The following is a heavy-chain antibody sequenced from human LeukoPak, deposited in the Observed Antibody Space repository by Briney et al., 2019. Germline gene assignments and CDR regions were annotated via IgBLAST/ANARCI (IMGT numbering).Heavy chain of an antibody. CDR1: GFTFSSYE. CDR3: AKDSLAGMGAYYFDY. J-gene: IGHJ4*02. D-gene: IGHD6-13*01. V-gene: IGHV3-48*03. CDR2: ISSSGSTR. Sequence: GGSLRLSCAASGFTFSSYEMNWVRQAPGKGLEWVSYISSSGSTRYYADSVKGRFTISRDNAKNSLYLQMNSLRAEDTAVYYCAKDSLAGMGAYYFDYWGQGTLVTVSS.